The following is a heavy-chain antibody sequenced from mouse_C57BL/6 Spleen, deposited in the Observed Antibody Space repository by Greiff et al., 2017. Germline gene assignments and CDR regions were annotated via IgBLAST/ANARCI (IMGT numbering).Heavy chain of an antibody. V-gene: IGHV7-1*01. CDR3: AREPPYYAMDY. Sequence: EVNVVESGGGLVQSGRSLRLSCATSGFTFSDFYMEWVRQAPGKGLEWIAASRNKANDYTTEYSASVKGRFIVSRDTSQSILYLQMNALRAEDTAIYYCAREPPYYAMDYWGQGTSVTVSS. J-gene: IGHJ4*01. CDR2: SRNKANDYTT. CDR1: GFTFSDFY.